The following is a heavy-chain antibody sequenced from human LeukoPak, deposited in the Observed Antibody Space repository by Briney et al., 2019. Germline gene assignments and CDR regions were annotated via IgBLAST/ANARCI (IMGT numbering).Heavy chain of an antibody. CDR1: GGSISSGSYY. V-gene: IGHV4-61*02. J-gene: IGHJ4*02. CDR3: ARSGRAAELAFDY. D-gene: IGHD1-26*01. Sequence: NPSETLSLTCTVSGGSISSGSYYWSWIRQPAGKGLEWIGRIYTSGSTNYNPSLKSRVTISVDTSKNQFSLKLSSVTAADTAVYYCARSGRAAELAFDYWGQGTLVTVSS. CDR2: IYTSGST.